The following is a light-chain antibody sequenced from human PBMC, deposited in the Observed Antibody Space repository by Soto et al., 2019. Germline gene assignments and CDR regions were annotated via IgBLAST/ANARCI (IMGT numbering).Light chain of an antibody. CDR1: QGISSY. J-gene: IGKJ2*01. Sequence: AIRMTQSPSSLSASTGDRVTITCRASQGISSYLAWYQQKPGKAPKLLIYAASTLQSVVPSRFSGSGSGTDFTLTISCLQSEDCASYYCQQYYSYPYTFDEGTKLEIK. V-gene: IGKV1-8*01. CDR3: QQYYSYPYT. CDR2: AAS.